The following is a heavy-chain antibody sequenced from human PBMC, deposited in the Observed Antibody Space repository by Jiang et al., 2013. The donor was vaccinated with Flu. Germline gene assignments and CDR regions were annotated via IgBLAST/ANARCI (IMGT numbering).Heavy chain of an antibody. V-gene: IGHV3-30*18. CDR3: AKDYCGGGSCYQADY. CDR2: ISYDGSTK. Sequence: EWVAVISYDGSTKYYADSVKGRFTISRDNSKNTLYLQMNSLRPEDTAVYYCAKDYCGGGSCYQADYWGQGTLVTVSS. J-gene: IGHJ4*02. D-gene: IGHD2-15*01.